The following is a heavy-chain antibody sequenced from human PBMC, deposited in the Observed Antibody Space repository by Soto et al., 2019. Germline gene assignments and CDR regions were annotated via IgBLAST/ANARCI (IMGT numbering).Heavy chain of an antibody. V-gene: IGHV3-48*01. D-gene: IGHD2-15*01. CDR3: ARDLGYCSGGSCFKYFQH. J-gene: IGHJ1*01. CDR2: ISSSSSTI. CDR1: GFTFSSYS. Sequence: GGSLRLSCAASGFTFSSYSMNWVRQAPGKGLEWVSYISSSSSTIYYADSVKGRFTISRDNAKNSLYLQMNSLRAEDTAVYYCARDLGYCSGGSCFKYFQHWGQGTLVTVSS.